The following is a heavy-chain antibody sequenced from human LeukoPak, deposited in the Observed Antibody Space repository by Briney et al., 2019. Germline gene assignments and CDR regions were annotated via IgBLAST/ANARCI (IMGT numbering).Heavy chain of an antibody. Sequence: GGSLRLSCAASGFTFSSYGVHWVRQAPGKGLEWVAVIWYDGSNKYYADSVKGRFTISRDNSKNTLYLQMNSLRAEDTAVYYCATEIAAAGPFDYWGQGTLVTVSS. J-gene: IGHJ4*02. CDR1: GFTFSSYG. CDR2: IWYDGSNK. D-gene: IGHD6-13*01. V-gene: IGHV3-33*01. CDR3: ATEIAAAGPFDY.